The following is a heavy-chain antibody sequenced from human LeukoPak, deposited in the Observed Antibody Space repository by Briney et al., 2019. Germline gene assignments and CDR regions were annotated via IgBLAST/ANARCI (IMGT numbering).Heavy chain of an antibody. D-gene: IGHD3-10*01. Sequence: PGGSLRLSCVASGFTFDDYGMSWVRQAPGKGLEWVSGINWNGGSTGYADSVKGRFTISRDNSKNTLYLQMNSLRAEDTAVYYCARGKTGSYYSRSYYMDVWGKGTTVTISS. CDR1: GFTFDDYG. CDR3: ARGKTGSYYSRSYYMDV. CDR2: INWNGGST. V-gene: IGHV3-20*04. J-gene: IGHJ6*03.